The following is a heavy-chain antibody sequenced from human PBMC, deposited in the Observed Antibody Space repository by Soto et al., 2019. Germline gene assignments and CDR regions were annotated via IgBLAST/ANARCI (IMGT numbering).Heavy chain of an antibody. J-gene: IGHJ5*02. CDR2: ISGSGGST. Sequence: LRLSCAASGFTFSSYAMSWVRQAPGKGLEWVSAISGSGGSTYYADSVKGRFTISRDNSKNTLYLQMNSLRAEDTAVYYCAKDLGSSWYFSWFDPWGQGTLVTVSS. CDR1: GFTFSSYA. CDR3: AKDLGSSWYFSWFDP. V-gene: IGHV3-23*01. D-gene: IGHD6-13*01.